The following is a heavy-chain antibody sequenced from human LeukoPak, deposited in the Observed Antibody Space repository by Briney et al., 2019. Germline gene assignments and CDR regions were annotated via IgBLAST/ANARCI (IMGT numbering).Heavy chain of an antibody. Sequence: SVKVSCKASGDTFSSDAISWVRQAPGQGLECMGGIIPMFGTASYAQKFQGRVTITADESTSTAYMDLSSLRSEDTAVYYCARGGITMVRGVITPYYFDYWGQGTLVTVSS. D-gene: IGHD3-10*01. CDR2: IIPMFGTA. V-gene: IGHV1-69*13. CDR1: GDTFSSDA. CDR3: ARGGITMVRGVITPYYFDY. J-gene: IGHJ4*02.